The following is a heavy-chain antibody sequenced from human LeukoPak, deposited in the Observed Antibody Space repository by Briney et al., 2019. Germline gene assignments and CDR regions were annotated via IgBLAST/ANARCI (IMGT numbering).Heavy chain of an antibody. D-gene: IGHD3-10*02. J-gene: IGHJ6*04. CDR2: IKPDGSQI. Sequence: GGSLRLSCAASEFSFITYWMSWVRQAPGKGLEWVANIKPDGSQIYYVDSVKGRFTISRDNAKNSLYLQMNSLRAEDTAVYYCAELGITMIGGVWGKGTTVTISS. CDR3: AELGITMIGGV. CDR1: EFSFITYW. V-gene: IGHV3-7*01.